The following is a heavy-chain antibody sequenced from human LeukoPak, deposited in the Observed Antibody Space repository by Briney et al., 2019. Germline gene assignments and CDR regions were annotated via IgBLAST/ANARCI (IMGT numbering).Heavy chain of an antibody. Sequence: SETLSLTCTVSHDSFISYYWNWIRQPPGKGLEWIGYIYSSGNTDYNPALKSRVTMSMDTSRNQFSLKLRSVTAADTAIYYCARDEGIAAQFDYWGQGALVTVSS. V-gene: IGHV4-59*01. D-gene: IGHD6-6*01. CDR3: ARDEGIAAQFDY. J-gene: IGHJ4*02. CDR1: HDSFISYY. CDR2: IYSSGNT.